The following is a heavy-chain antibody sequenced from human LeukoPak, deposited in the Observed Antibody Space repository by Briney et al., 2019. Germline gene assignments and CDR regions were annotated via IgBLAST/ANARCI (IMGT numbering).Heavy chain of an antibody. V-gene: IGHV3-48*03. CDR1: GFTFSSYE. J-gene: IGHJ4*02. CDR2: ISSGGSTI. Sequence: GGSLRLSCAASGFTFSSYEMNWVRQTPGRGLEWLSYISSGGSTIYYADSVKGRFTISRDNARNSLYLQMNSLSAEDTAVYHCAREGIDYWGQGTLVTVSS. D-gene: IGHD3-10*01. CDR3: AREGIDY.